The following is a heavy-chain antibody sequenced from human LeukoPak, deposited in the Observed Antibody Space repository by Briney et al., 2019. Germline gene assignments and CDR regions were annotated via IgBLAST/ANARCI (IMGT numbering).Heavy chain of an antibody. Sequence: TGGSLRLSCVASGFNFNVYSMSWVRQAPGKGLEWVSSITSGSTYIFYADSVKGRFTISRDNARTSVYLQMNSLRAEDTAVYYCARSAVGTDYWGQGTLVTVSS. J-gene: IGHJ4*02. V-gene: IGHV3-21*01. D-gene: IGHD6-13*01. CDR3: ARSAVGTDY. CDR1: GFNFNVYS. CDR2: ITSGSTYI.